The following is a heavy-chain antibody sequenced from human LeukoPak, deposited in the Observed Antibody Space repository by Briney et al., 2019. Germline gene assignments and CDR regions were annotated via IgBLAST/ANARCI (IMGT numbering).Heavy chain of an antibody. V-gene: IGHV3-74*01. Sequence: GGSLRLSCAVSGLSFSNYWMHWVRQAPGKGLVWVARTNLHGTTVDYADSVKGRFTISRDNVKNTLFLQMNSLRAEDTAVYYCASGYTYVRLGDHWGQGTLVTVSS. CDR1: GLSFSNYW. CDR3: ASGYTYVRLGDH. CDR2: TNLHGTTV. J-gene: IGHJ4*02. D-gene: IGHD5-18*01.